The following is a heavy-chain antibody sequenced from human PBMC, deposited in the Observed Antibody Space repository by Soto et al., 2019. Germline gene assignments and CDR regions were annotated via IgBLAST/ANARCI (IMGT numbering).Heavy chain of an antibody. CDR1: GYSFTSYW. V-gene: IGHV5-51*01. J-gene: IGHJ6*03. Sequence: GESLKISCKGSGYSFTSYWIGWVRQMPGKGLEWMGIIYPGDSDTRYSPSFQGQVTISADKSISTAYLQWSSLKASDTAMYYCARHPRGITGTKHYYYYMDVWGKGTTVTVSS. CDR3: ARHPRGITGTKHYYYYMDV. D-gene: IGHD1-7*01. CDR2: IYPGDSDT.